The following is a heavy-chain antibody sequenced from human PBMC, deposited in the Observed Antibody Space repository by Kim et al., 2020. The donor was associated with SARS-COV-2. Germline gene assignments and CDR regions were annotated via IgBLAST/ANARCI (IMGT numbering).Heavy chain of an antibody. V-gene: IGHV3-23*01. J-gene: IGHJ4*02. Sequence: GGSLRLSCAASGFIFSNYAMTWVRQAPGKGLEWVSTINGNAGDTFYADSVKGRFTISRDNSRNTLHLQMSALRADDTAVYYYAKNTGLAVYDYWGQGTLV. D-gene: IGHD4-17*01. CDR1: GFIFSNYA. CDR3: AKNTGLAVYDY. CDR2: INGNAGDT.